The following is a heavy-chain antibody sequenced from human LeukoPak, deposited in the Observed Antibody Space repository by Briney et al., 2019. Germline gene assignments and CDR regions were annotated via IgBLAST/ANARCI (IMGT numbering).Heavy chain of an antibody. CDR2: IRYDGSNK. J-gene: IGHJ4*02. D-gene: IGHD3-3*01. Sequence: GGSLRLSCAASGFTFSSYGMHWVRQAPGKGLEWVAFIRYDGSNKYYADSVKGRFTISRDNSKNTLYLQMNSLRAEDTAVYYCARDRNTIFGVVIPFDYWGQGTLVTVSS. V-gene: IGHV3-30*02. CDR1: GFTFSSYG. CDR3: ARDRNTIFGVVIPFDY.